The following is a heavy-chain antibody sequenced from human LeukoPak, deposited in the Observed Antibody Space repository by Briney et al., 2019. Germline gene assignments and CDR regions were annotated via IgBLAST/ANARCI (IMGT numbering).Heavy chain of an antibody. CDR2: INPNSGGT. V-gene: IGHV1-2*06. J-gene: IGHJ4*02. Sequence: GASVKVSCKASGYIFASYGISWVRQAPGQGLEWMGRINPNSGGTNYAQKFQGRVTMTRDTSISTAYMELSRLRSDDTAVYYCARGPYSSSWGVDYWGQGTLVTVSS. CDR1: GYIFASYG. CDR3: ARGPYSSSWGVDY. D-gene: IGHD6-13*01.